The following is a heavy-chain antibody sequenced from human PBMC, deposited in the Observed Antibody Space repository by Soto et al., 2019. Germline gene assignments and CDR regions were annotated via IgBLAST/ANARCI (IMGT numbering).Heavy chain of an antibody. CDR2: ISSSSSTI. Sequence: GGSLRLSCAASGFTFSSYSMNWVRQAPGKGLEWVSYISSSSSTIYYADSVKGRFTISRDNAKNSLYLQMNSLRAEDTAVYYCARDLGVVVVRLWVDVRWFDPWGQGTLVTVSS. D-gene: IGHD2-2*01. CDR3: ARDLGVVVVRLWVDVRWFDP. V-gene: IGHV3-48*01. J-gene: IGHJ5*02. CDR1: GFTFSSYS.